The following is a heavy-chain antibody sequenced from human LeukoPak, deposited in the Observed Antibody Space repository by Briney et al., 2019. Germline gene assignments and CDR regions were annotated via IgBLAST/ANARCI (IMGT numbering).Heavy chain of an antibody. CDR2: INTNTGNP. Sequence: GASVKVSCKASGYTFTSYAMNWVRQAPGQGLEWMGWINTNTGNPTYAQGFTGRFVFSLDTSVSTAYLQISSLKAEDTAVYYCAYDSSGIMLPGFDPWGQGTLVTVSS. J-gene: IGHJ5*02. V-gene: IGHV7-4-1*02. CDR1: GYTFTSYA. CDR3: AYDSSGIMLPGFDP. D-gene: IGHD3-22*01.